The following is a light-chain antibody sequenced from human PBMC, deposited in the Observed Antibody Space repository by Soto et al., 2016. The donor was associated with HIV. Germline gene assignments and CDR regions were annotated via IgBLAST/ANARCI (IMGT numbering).Light chain of an antibody. CDR1: QDISNY. V-gene: IGKV1-17*03. J-gene: IGKJ1*01. CDR3: LQDYNYPRT. CDR2: SAS. Sequence: DIQMTQSPSAMSTSVGDRVTMTCRASQDISNYLAWYQQKPGKVPKRLIYSASTLQSGVPSRFSGSGSGTEFTLTISSLQPEDFAIYYCLQDYNYPRTFGQGTKVEIK.